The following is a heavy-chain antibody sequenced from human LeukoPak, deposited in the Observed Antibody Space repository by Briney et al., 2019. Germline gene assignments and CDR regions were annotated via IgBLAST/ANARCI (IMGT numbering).Heavy chain of an antibody. CDR1: GFTVSSNY. J-gene: IGHJ4*02. CDR3: ASGRRYNADY. CDR2: IRYDGSNK. V-gene: IGHV3-30*02. Sequence: PGGSLRLSCAASGFTVSSNYMSWVRQAPGKGLEWVAFIRYDGSNKYYADSVKGRFTISRDNSKNTLYLQMNSLRAEDTAVYYCASGRRYNADYWGQGTLVSVSS. D-gene: IGHD1-14*01.